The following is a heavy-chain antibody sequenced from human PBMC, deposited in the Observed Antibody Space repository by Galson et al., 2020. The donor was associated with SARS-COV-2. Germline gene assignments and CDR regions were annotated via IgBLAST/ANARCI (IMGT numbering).Heavy chain of an antibody. CDR1: GFTFSSYA. Sequence: TGGSLRLSCAASGFTFSSYAMHWVRQAPGKGLEWVAVISYDGSNKYYADSVKGRFTISRDNSKNTLYLQMNSLRAEDTAVGYCARDLGLGPLVGMDVWGQGTTVTVSS. CDR2: ISYDGSNK. CDR3: ARDLGLGPLVGMDV. D-gene: IGHD3-16*01. V-gene: IGHV3-30-3*01. J-gene: IGHJ6*02.